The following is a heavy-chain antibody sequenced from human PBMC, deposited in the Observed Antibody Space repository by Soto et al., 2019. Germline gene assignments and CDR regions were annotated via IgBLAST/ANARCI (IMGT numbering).Heavy chain of an antibody. J-gene: IGHJ4*02. CDR2: IGESGTPT. V-gene: IGHV3-23*01. CDR1: GFTFSSYA. D-gene: IGHD4-4*01. Sequence: GGSLRLSCAASGFTFSSYAMKWVRQAPGKGLEWVSLIGESGTPTYYADSVKGRFTISRDNSGNTLYLQMDSLTAEDTAVYYCARDYRNKGFDHWGLGTLVTVSS. CDR3: ARDYRNKGFDH.